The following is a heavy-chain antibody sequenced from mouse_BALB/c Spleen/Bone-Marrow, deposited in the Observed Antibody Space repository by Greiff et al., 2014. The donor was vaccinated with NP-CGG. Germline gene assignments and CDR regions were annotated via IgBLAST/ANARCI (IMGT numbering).Heavy chain of an antibody. CDR2: INPGNGGT. J-gene: IGHJ4*01. Sequence: QVQLQQSGAELVKPGASVKLSCKASGYTFTSYYMYWVKQRPGQGLEWFGEINPGNGGTNFNEKFKNKATLTVDKSSSTAYMQLSSLTSEDSAVYYCSRGRRDALDYWGQGTSVTVSS. CDR3: SRGRRDALDY. V-gene: IGHV1S81*02. CDR1: GYTFTSYY.